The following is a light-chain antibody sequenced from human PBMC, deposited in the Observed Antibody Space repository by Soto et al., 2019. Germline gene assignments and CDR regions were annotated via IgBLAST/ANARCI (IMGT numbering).Light chain of an antibody. CDR3: HQYDNAPQT. CDR2: GAS. CDR1: QTLRRTY. V-gene: IGKV3-20*01. Sequence: EIVLMQSPGTLSLSAGEGATLSCRASQTLRRTYIAWYQQKPGQAPRVLIYGASKRATGIPDRFSGSGSGTDFSLTISRLEPEDFAVYYCHQYDNAPQTYGQGTKVDIK. J-gene: IGKJ2*01.